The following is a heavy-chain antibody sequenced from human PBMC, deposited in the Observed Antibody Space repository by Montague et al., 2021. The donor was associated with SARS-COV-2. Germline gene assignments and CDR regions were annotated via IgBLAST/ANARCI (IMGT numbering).Heavy chain of an antibody. CDR1: GGPLSGYF. V-gene: IGHV4-34*01. Sequence: SETLSLTCGVSGGPLSGYFWSWIRQTPGKGLEWIGEISHGGATKYNPTLKSRATVSVDTSRNQFSLKLNSATAADTGVYYCARHGPFVVVTAIHDTFDIWGQETMVTVSS. CDR3: ARHGPFVVVTAIHDTFDI. D-gene: IGHD2-21*02. CDR2: ISHGGAT. J-gene: IGHJ3*02.